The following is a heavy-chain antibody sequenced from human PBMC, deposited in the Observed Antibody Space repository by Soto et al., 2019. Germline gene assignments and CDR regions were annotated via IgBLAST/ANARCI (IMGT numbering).Heavy chain of an antibody. CDR1: GGTFSSYA. CDR3: ARGQVVEWELPNYGMDV. J-gene: IGHJ6*02. Sequence: QVQLVQSGAEVKKPGSSVKVSCKASGGTFSSYAISWVRQAPGQGLEWMGGIIPIFGTANYAQKFQGRVTITADESTSTADMELSSLRSEDKAVYYCARGQVVEWELPNYGMDVWGQGTTVTVSS. CDR2: IIPIFGTA. V-gene: IGHV1-69*01. D-gene: IGHD1-26*01.